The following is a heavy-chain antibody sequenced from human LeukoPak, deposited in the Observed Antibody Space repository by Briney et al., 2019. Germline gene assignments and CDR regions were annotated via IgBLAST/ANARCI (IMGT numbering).Heavy chain of an antibody. CDR3: AKNAGYSYGLYYFDY. J-gene: IGHJ4*02. CDR1: GFPFSNYA. D-gene: IGHD5-18*01. V-gene: IGHV3-23*01. Sequence: GGSLRLSCAASGFPFSNYAMSWVRQAPGKGLEWVSSLISSGTTTYYADSVKGRFTISRDNSKNTVHLQMDSLRAEDSAVYYCAKNAGYSYGLYYFDYWGQGTLVTVSS. CDR2: LISSGTTT.